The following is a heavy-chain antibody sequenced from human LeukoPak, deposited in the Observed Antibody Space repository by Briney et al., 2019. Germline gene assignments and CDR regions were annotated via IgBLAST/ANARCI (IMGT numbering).Heavy chain of an antibody. CDR2: ISGSGGST. CDR1: GFTFSSYG. CDR3: AKSHAVATIWRGLPDY. V-gene: IGHV3-23*01. J-gene: IGHJ4*02. Sequence: GGSLRLSCAASGFTFSSYGMSWVRQAPGKGLEWVSAISGSGGSTYYADSVKGRFTISRDNSKNTLYLQMNSLRAEDTAVYYCAKSHAVATIWRGLPDYWGQGTLVTVSS. D-gene: IGHD5-12*01.